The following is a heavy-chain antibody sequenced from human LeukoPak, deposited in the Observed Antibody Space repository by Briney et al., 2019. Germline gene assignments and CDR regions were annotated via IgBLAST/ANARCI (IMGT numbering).Heavy chain of an antibody. CDR2: MNPNSGNT. V-gene: IGHV1-8*01. J-gene: IGHJ6*03. D-gene: IGHD4-11*01. CDR1: GYTFTSHD. CDR3: ARGPAYSNSGAYYYYYMDV. Sequence: ASVKVSCKASGYTFTSHDINWVRQATGQGLEWMGWMNPNSGNTGYAQKFQGRVTITRNTSISTAYMELSSLRSEDTAVYYCARGPAYSNSGAYYYYYMDVWGKGTTVTVSS.